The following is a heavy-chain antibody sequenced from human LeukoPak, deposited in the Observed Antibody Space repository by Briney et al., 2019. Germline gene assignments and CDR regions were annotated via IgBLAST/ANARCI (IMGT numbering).Heavy chain of an antibody. V-gene: IGHV4-30-4*01. J-gene: IGHJ5*02. CDR3: ARASDARASNWFEP. Sequence: PSETLSLTCTVSGGSISSGDYYWSWIRQPPGKSLEGIWYIYYSGSTYYNPSLKSRVTISVDTSKNQFSLKMSSVTAADTAVYYCARASDARASNWFEPWGQGTLVTVSS. CDR2: IYYSGST. CDR1: GGSISSGDYY.